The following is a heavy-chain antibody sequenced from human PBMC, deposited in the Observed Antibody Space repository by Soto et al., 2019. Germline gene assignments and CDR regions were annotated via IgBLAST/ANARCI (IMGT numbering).Heavy chain of an antibody. V-gene: IGHV1-69*01. D-gene: IGHD1-26*01. CDR1: GGTFSSYS. CDR2: IIPIFGTA. J-gene: IGHJ4*02. Sequence: QVQLVQSGAEVKKPGSSVKVSCKASGGTFSSYSINWVRQAPGQGLEWMGEIIPIFGTANYAQKFQGRVTITADESTSTAYMELSSLRSEETAVYDCARDGGRHSGGSDYWGQGTLVTVSS. CDR3: ARDGGRHSGGSDY.